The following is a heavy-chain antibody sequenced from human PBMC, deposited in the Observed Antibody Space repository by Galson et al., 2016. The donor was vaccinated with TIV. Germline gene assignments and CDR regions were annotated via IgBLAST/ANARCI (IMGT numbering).Heavy chain of an antibody. D-gene: IGHD6-13*01. J-gene: IGHJ4*02. Sequence: SLRLSCAASRFSFNTYWMSWLRQAPGKGLEWVASINQGGSEKYYVDSVKGRFTISRDNAKNSLFLQMTSLRAEDRAVYYCARDFPPGYGSSFNDYWGQGTLVTVSS. CDR2: INQGGSEK. V-gene: IGHV3-7*01. CDR3: ARDFPPGYGSSFNDY. CDR1: RFSFNTYW.